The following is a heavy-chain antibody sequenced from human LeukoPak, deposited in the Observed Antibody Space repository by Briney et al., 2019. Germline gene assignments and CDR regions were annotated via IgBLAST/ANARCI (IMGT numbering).Heavy chain of an antibody. CDR1: GYTFSSYG. Sequence: GGSLRLSCAASGYTFSSYGMSWGRQAPGKGLEWVSAISGSGSSTYYADSVKGRFTISRDNSKNTLYLQMNSLRAEDTAVYCCAREKWDDTEQQLVLFDYWGQGTLVTVSS. V-gene: IGHV3-23*01. CDR3: AREKWDDTEQQLVLFDY. D-gene: IGHD6-13*01. CDR2: ISGSGSST. J-gene: IGHJ4*02.